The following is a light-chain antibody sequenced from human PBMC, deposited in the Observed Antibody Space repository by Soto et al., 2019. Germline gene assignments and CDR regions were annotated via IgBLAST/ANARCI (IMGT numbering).Light chain of an antibody. V-gene: IGKV3-15*01. Sequence: EIVMTQSPATLSVSPGERATLSCRASQSVSSNLAWYQQKPGQAPRLLIYGASTRATGIPARFSGSGSGTELTLPISSPSSEDFAVYYGQQYNTWPPGTFGQGTKVEIK. CDR1: QSVSSN. CDR3: QQYNTWPPGT. CDR2: GAS. J-gene: IGKJ1*01.